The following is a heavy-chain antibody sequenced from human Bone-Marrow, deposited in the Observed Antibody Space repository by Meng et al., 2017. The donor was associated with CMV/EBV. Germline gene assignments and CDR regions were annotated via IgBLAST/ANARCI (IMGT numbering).Heavy chain of an antibody. V-gene: IGHV1-69*10. J-gene: IGHJ4*02. CDR3: AKNAQAHYDILTGYCKEERYFDY. D-gene: IGHD3-9*01. CDR2: IIPILNIA. Sequence: SVKVSCKASGGTFSSYAISWVRQAPGQGLEWMGGIIPILNIANYAQKFQGRVTITADKSTSTAYMELSSLRSEDTAIYYCAKNAQAHYDILTGYCKEERYFDYWGQGTLVTVSS. CDR1: GGTFSSYA.